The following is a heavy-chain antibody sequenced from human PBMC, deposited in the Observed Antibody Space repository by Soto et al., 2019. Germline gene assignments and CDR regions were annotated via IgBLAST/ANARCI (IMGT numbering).Heavy chain of an antibody. D-gene: IGHD2-15*01. CDR3: ARHEDLVVVAATASGFDP. V-gene: IGHV4-59*08. J-gene: IGHJ5*02. CDR2: IYYSGST. Sequence: PSETLSLTCTVSGGSISSYYWSWIRQPPGKGLEWIGYIYYSGSTNYNPSLKSRVTISVDTSKNQFSLKLSSVTAADTAVYYCARHEDLVVVAATASGFDPWGQGTLVTVSS. CDR1: GGSISSYY.